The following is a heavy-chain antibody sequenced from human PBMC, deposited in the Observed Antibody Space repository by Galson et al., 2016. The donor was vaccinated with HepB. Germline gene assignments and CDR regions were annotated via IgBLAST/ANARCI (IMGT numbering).Heavy chain of an antibody. D-gene: IGHD3-3*01. V-gene: IGHV5-51*01. CDR1: GFTFTTYW. J-gene: IGHJ1*01. CDR3: AGRPRHAHDLSDYYWMF. Sequence: QSGAEVKKPGESLKISCKGSGFTFTTYWIGWVRQLPGKGLEWMGIIYPGNSETLYSPSFEGQVTISADRSISTLYLQWDSLRASDTAIYYCAGRPRHAHDLSDYYWMFWGPGTLVTVSS. CDR2: IYPGNSET.